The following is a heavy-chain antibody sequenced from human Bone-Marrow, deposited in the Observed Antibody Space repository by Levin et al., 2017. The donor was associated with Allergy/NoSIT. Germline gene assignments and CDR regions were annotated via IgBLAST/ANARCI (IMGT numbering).Heavy chain of an antibody. D-gene: IGHD3-22*01. V-gene: IGHV3-48*02. J-gene: IGHJ1*01. CDR1: GFTFSDFN. Sequence: PGGSLRLSCAASGFTFSDFNMNWVRQAPGKGLEWVSYITSSSNKIYYADSLKGRFIISRDNAKNSLSLQMNSLRDEDTAVYFCATSSHDYYDINGESEYFHHWGQGTLVTVSS. CDR2: ITSSSNKI. CDR3: ATSSHDYYDINGESEYFHH.